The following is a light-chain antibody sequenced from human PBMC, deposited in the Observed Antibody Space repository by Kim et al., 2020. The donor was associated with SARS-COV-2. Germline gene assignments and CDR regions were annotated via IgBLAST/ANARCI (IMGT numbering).Light chain of an antibody. J-gene: IGKJ2*01. V-gene: IGKV3D-15*01. CDR1: QSSRST. CDR3: QQYSNWPPTYT. CDR2: DGF. Sequence: PGESATLSCRASQSSRSTLAWYQQKPGQSPRLLIFDGFTRASGVPARFSGRGSGTEFTPTNSGLQSEDVAVYYWQQYSNWPPTYTFGQGNKLEI.